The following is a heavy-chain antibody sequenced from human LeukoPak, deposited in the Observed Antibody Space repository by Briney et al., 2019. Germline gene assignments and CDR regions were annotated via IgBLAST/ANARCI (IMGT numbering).Heavy chain of an antibody. CDR3: ARDDSSGYYLDY. Sequence: PSQTLSLTCTVSGGSISSGGYYWSWIRQHPGKGLEWIGYIYYSGSTYYNPSLKSRVTISVDTSKNQFSLKLSSVTAADTAAYYCARDDSSGYYLDYWGQGTLVTVSS. J-gene: IGHJ4*02. CDR1: GGSISSGGYY. CDR2: IYYSGST. D-gene: IGHD3-22*01. V-gene: IGHV4-31*03.